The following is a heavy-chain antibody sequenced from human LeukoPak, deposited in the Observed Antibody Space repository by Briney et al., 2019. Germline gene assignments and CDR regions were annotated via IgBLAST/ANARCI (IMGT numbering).Heavy chain of an antibody. CDR2: ISAYNGKT. D-gene: IGHD5-24*01. Sequence: ASVKVSCKASGYTFTSFGISWVRQAPGQGLEWMGWISAYNGKTKFAQNLQGRVTMTQDTSTSTAYMELRSLRSDDTAVYYCARDLGEIEMAAIFFDYWGQGTLVTVSS. CDR3: ARDLGEIEMAAIFFDY. CDR1: GYTFTSFG. J-gene: IGHJ4*02. V-gene: IGHV1-18*01.